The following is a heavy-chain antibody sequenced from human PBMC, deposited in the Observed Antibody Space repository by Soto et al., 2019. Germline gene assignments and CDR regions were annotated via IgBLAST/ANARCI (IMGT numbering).Heavy chain of an antibody. D-gene: IGHD5-18*01. CDR3: AKAVGYTYGPPYYFDY. CDR1: GFTFSSYA. Sequence: LILSCAASGFTFSSYAINWVRHAPVKVLDWVSSISGSGDIIKYADSVRGRFTISRDNSKNTLYLQMNSLRAEDTAVYYCAKAVGYTYGPPYYFDYWGQGTLVTVSS. V-gene: IGHV3-23*01. CDR2: ISGSGDII. J-gene: IGHJ4*02.